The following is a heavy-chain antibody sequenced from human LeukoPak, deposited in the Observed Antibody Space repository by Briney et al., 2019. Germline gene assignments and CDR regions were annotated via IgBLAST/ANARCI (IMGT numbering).Heavy chain of an antibody. CDR1: GGSVISGSYY. CDR3: ARVVIVRGIIYDY. Sequence: SETLSLISTVSGGSVISGSYYWSWIRQPPGKGLEWIGYVYYSGSTNYNPSLKSRVTISIDTSKNQFSLKLNSVTAADTAVYYCARVVIVRGIIYDYWGQGTLVTVSS. CDR2: VYYSGST. J-gene: IGHJ4*02. V-gene: IGHV4-61*01. D-gene: IGHD3-10*01.